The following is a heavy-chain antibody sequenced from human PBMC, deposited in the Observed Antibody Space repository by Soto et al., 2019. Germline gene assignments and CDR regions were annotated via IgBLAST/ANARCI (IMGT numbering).Heavy chain of an antibody. J-gene: IGHJ4*02. D-gene: IGHD3-22*01. V-gene: IGHV1-2*02. CDR1: VYTFTGYY. CDR2: INPNSGGT. Sequence: ASVKVSCKASVYTFTGYYIHWVRQAPGQGLEWMGWINPNSGGTNYAQKFQGRVTMTRDTSISTAYMELSRLRSDDTAVYYCARHYYDSSGYPMLFDYWGQGTLVTVS. CDR3: ARHYYDSSGYPMLFDY.